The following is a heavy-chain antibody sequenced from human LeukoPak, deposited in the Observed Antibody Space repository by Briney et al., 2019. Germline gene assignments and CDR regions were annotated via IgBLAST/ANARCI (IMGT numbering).Heavy chain of an antibody. J-gene: IGHJ4*02. CDR3: AKAYSSGWYFYNY. V-gene: IGHV3-23*01. CDR2: ISGSGGST. Sequence: GGSLRLSCAASGFTFSSYAMSWVRQAPGKGLEWVSAISGSGGSTYYADSVKGRFNVSRDNSKNTLYLQMNSLRDEDTDVYYCAKAYSSGWYFYNYWGQGTLVTVSS. D-gene: IGHD6-19*01. CDR1: GFTFSSYA.